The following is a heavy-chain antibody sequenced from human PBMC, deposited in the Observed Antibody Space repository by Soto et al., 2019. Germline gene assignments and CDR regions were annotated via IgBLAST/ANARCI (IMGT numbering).Heavy chain of an antibody. D-gene: IGHD3-10*01. Sequence: GGSLRLSCAASGFTFSSYGMHWVRQAPGKGLEWVAVISYDGSNKYYADSVKGRFTISRDNSKNTLYLQMNSLRAEDTAVYYCVTMVRGVIITPYSGQGTLVTVSS. J-gene: IGHJ4*02. V-gene: IGHV3-30*03. CDR3: VTMVRGVIITPY. CDR2: ISYDGSNK. CDR1: GFTFSSYG.